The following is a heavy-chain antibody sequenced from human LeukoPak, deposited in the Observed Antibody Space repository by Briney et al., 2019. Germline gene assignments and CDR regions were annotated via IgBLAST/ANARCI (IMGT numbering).Heavy chain of an antibody. D-gene: IGHD6-13*01. CDR1: GGSISSSSYY. CDR3: ARSSGYSSSRGLNWFDP. CDR2: IYYSGST. J-gene: IGHJ5*02. V-gene: IGHV4-39*01. Sequence: PSETLSLTCTVSGGSISSSSYYWGWIRQPPGKGLEWIGSIYYSGSTYYNSSLKSRVTISVDTSKDQFSLKLSSVTAADTAVYYCARSSGYSSSRGLNWFDPWGPGTLVTVSS.